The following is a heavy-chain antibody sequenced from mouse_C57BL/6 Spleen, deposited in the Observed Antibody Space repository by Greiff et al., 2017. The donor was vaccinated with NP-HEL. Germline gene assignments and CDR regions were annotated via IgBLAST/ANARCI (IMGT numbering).Heavy chain of an antibody. Sequence: VPLQQSGPELVKPGASVKISCKASGYTFTDYYMNWVKQSHGKSLEWIGDINPNNGGTSYNQKFKGKATLTVDKSSSTAYMELRSLTSEDSAVYYCARRALRRGYFDYWGQGTTLTVSS. CDR2: INPNNGGT. J-gene: IGHJ2*01. CDR3: ARRALRRGYFDY. D-gene: IGHD1-2*01. V-gene: IGHV1-26*01. CDR1: GYTFTDYY.